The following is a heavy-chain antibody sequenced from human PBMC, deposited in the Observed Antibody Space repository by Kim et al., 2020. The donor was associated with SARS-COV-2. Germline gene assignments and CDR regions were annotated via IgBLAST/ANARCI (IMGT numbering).Heavy chain of an antibody. Sequence: ASVKVSCKASGYTFTSYGISWVRQAPGQGLEWMGWISAYNGNTNYAQKLQGRVTMTTDTSTSTAYMELRSLRSDDTAVYYCARDPPFFGVVIIKDSSDYYGMDVWGQGTTVTVSS. CDR2: ISAYNGNT. J-gene: IGHJ6*02. CDR3: ARDPPFFGVVIIKDSSDYYGMDV. V-gene: IGHV1-18*01. D-gene: IGHD3-3*01. CDR1: GYTFTSYG.